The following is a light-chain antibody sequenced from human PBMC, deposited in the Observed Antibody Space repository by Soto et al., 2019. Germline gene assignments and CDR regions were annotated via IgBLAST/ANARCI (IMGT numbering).Light chain of an antibody. CDR2: SND. V-gene: IGLV1-47*02. CDR1: SSNIGSNF. J-gene: IGLJ1*01. CDR3: AAWDDRRRGGV. Sequence: QSVLTQAPSASGTPGQRVTISCSGSSSNIGSNFVYWYQQLPGTAPKLLIYSNDQRPSGVPDRFSGSKSGTSASLAISGLRSEDEAEYYCAAWDDRRRGGVFGTGTKVTVL.